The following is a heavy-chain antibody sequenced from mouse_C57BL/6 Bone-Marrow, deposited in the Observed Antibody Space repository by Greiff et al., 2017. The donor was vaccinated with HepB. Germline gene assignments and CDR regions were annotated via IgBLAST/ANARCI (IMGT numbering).Heavy chain of an antibody. CDR1: GYTFTSYW. CDR3: ARTLCYGNYALFAY. D-gene: IGHD2-1*01. CDR2: IDPSDSYT. Sequence: QVQLQQPGAELVMPGASVKLSCKASGYTFTSYWMHWVKQRPGQGLEWIGEIDPSDSYTNYNQKFKGKSTLTVDKSSSTAYMQLSSLTSEESAVYYCARTLCYGNYALFAYWGQGTLVTVSA. V-gene: IGHV1-69*01. J-gene: IGHJ3*01.